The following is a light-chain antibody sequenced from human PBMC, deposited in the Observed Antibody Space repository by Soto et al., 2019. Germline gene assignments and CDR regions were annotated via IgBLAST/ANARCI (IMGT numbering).Light chain of an antibody. CDR2: EGT. J-gene: IGLJ2*01. V-gene: IGLV2-23*01. CDR1: SSDVGSHNL. CDR3: CSYAGSTTCVI. Sequence: QSALTQPASVSGSPGQSITISCTGTSSDVGSHNLVSWYQQHPGKAPKFIIYEGTKRPSGVSNRFSGSKSGNTASLTISGLQAEDEADYYCCSYAGSTTCVIFGGGTKLT.